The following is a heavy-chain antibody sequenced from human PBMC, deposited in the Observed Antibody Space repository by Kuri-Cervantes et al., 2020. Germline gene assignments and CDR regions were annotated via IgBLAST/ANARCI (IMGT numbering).Heavy chain of an antibody. CDR2: ISWNSGSI. V-gene: IGHV3-9*01. Sequence: LSLTCAASGFTFDDYAMHWVRQAPGKGLEWVSGISWNSGSIGYADSVKGRFTISRDNAKNSLYLQMNSLRAEDTAVYYCARESIAARLDYWGQGTLVTVSS. J-gene: IGHJ4*02. CDR1: GFTFDDYA. CDR3: ARESIAARLDY. D-gene: IGHD6-6*01.